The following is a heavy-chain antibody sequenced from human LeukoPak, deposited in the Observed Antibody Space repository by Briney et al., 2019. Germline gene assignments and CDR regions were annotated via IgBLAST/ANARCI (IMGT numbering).Heavy chain of an antibody. D-gene: IGHD3-9*01. J-gene: IGHJ4*02. Sequence: SVKVSCKASGYTFTGYYMHWVRQAPGQGLEWMGWINPNSGGTNYAQKFQGRVTMTRDTSISTAYMELSRLRSDDTAVYYCARPHYDILTGYLWRLDYWGQGTLVTVSS. CDR3: ARPHYDILTGYLWRLDY. V-gene: IGHV1-2*02. CDR1: GYTFTGYY. CDR2: INPNSGGT.